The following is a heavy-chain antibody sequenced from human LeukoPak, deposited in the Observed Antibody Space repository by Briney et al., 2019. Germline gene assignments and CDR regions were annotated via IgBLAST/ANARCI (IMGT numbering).Heavy chain of an antibody. V-gene: IGHV4-38-2*01. D-gene: IGHD3-22*01. CDR2: IYHSGST. CDR1: RYSINSGYY. J-gene: IGHJ3*02. CDR3: ARVNNYYGTSAYYYEGAFDI. Sequence: KASETLSLTCVVSRYSINSGYYWGWIRQPPGKGLEWIGSIYHSGSTYYNPSLKSQVTISVDTSKNQFSLKLTSVTAADTAVYYCARVNNYYGTSAYYYEGAFDIWGQGTMVTVSS.